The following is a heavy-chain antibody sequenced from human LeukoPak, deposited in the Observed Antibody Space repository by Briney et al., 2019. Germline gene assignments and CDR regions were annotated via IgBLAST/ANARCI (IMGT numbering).Heavy chain of an antibody. D-gene: IGHD2-15*01. V-gene: IGHV3-21*01. CDR3: ARVRYLCSGGSCAFDY. CDR1: GFTFSSYS. Sequence: GGSLRLSCAASGFTFSSYSMNWVRQAPGKGLEWVSSISSSSSSYIYYADSVKGRFTISRDNAKNSLYLQMNSLRAEDTAVYYCARVRYLCSGGSCAFDYWGQGTLVTVSS. J-gene: IGHJ4*02. CDR2: ISSSSSSYI.